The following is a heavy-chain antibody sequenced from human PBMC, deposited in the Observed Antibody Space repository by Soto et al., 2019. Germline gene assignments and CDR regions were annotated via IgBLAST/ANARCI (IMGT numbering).Heavy chain of an antibody. V-gene: IGHV3-21*01. Sequence: EVHLVESGGGLVKPGGSLRLSCAVSGFTFSSVTMNWVRQAPGKGLEWVSSISPSTSHIYYADSVKGRFPISRDNAKNSLFLQMNSLRAEDTAVYYCSGCSGGACHQNYGMDVWGQGTTVTVSS. D-gene: IGHD2-15*01. J-gene: IGHJ6*02. CDR3: SGCSGGACHQNYGMDV. CDR1: GFTFSSVT. CDR2: ISPSTSHI.